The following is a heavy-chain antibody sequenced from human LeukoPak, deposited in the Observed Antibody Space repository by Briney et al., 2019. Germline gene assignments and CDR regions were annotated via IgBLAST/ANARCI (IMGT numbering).Heavy chain of an antibody. D-gene: IGHD3-22*01. CDR2: ISYDGSNK. CDR1: GFTFSSYG. J-gene: IGHJ4*02. V-gene: IGHV3-30*18. Sequence: GGSLRLSCAASGFTFSSYGMHWVRQAPGKGLEWVAVISYDGSNKYYADSVKGRFTISRDNSKNTLYLQMNSLRAGDTAVYYCAKDSWAEYYYDSSGYLDYWGQGTLVTVSS. CDR3: AKDSWAEYYYDSSGYLDY.